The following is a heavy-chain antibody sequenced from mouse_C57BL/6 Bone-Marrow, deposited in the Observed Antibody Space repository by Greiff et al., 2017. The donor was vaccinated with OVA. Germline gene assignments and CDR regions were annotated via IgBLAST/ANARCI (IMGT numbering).Heavy chain of an antibody. CDR2: IYPGDGDT. CDR3: ARGPRLAWFAY. D-gene: IGHD2-10*02. V-gene: IGHV1-80*01. J-gene: IGHJ3*01. CDR1: GYAFSSYW. Sequence: VQLQQSGAELVKPGASVKISCKASGYAFSSYWMNWVKQRPGKGLEWIGQIYPGDGDTNYNGKFKGKATLTADKSSSTAYMRLSSLTSEDSAVYFCARGPRLAWFAYWGQGTLVTVSA.